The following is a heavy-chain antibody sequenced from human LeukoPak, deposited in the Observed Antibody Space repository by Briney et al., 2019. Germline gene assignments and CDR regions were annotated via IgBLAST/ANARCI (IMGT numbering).Heavy chain of an antibody. CDR2: ISSSSSYI. J-gene: IGHJ4*02. D-gene: IGHD1-26*01. V-gene: IGHV3-21*01. CDR1: GFTFSSYS. CDR3: ARASEWELRTDY. Sequence: GSLRLSCAASGFTFSSYSMNWVRQAPGKGLEWVSSISSSSSYIYYADSVKGRFTISRDNAKNSLYLQMKSLRAEDTAVYYCARASEWELRTDYWGQGTLVTVSS.